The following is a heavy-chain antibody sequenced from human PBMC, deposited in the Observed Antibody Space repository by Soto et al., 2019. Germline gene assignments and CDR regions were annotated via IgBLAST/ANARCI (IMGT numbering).Heavy chain of an antibody. CDR2: INAGNGNT. V-gene: IGHV1-3*01. D-gene: IGHD3-22*01. CDR3: ARVYSDTSGLDH. CDR1: GYTFTSYT. J-gene: IGHJ4*02. Sequence: ASVKVSCKASGYTFTSYTMHWVRQAPGQRLEWMGWINAGNGNTRYSRKFQGRVTITRDTSATTAYMELSSLRSEDTAVYYCARVYSDTSGLDHWGQGTLVTVSS.